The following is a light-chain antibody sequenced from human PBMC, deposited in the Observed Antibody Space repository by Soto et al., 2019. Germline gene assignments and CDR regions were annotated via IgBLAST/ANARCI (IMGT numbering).Light chain of an antibody. CDR3: LQDYNYPPT. V-gene: IGKV1-6*01. CDR2: ATS. J-gene: IGKJ1*01. Sequence: AIQMTQSPSSLSASVGDRVTITCRASQGIRNDLGWYQQKPGKAPKLLIYATSSLQSGVPSRFSGSGSGTDFTLTISSLQPVDFATYYCLQDYNYPPTFGQGTKVEIK. CDR1: QGIRND.